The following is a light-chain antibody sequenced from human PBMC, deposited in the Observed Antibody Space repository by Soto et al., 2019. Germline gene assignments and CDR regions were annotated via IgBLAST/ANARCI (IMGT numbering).Light chain of an antibody. CDR3: QQSYNTTWT. V-gene: IGKV1-39*01. CDR2: AAS. Sequence: DIQMTQSPSSLSASVGDKVTITCRASQGISTYLNWYQQKAGKAPKLLIYAASSLQSGVPSRINGSGSETDFSHAFSHLQAEDLATYVCQQSYNTTWTYGHGIKVEI. CDR1: QGISTY. J-gene: IGKJ1*01.